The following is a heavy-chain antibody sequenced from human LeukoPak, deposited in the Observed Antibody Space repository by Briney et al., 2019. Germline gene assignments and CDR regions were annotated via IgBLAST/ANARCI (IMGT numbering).Heavy chain of an antibody. CDR2: IGTSNSII. CDR3: ARFVIVQEYSDHNWFDP. J-gene: IGHJ5*02. CDR1: GFTFSNYY. Sequence: GGSLRLSCAASGFTFSNYYMSWIRQAPAKGLEWVSYIGTSNSIIYHADSVKGRFTISRDNAKNSLYLQMNSLRAEDTAVYYCARFVIVQEYSDHNWFDPWGQGTLVTVSS. D-gene: IGHD3-22*01. V-gene: IGHV3-11*01.